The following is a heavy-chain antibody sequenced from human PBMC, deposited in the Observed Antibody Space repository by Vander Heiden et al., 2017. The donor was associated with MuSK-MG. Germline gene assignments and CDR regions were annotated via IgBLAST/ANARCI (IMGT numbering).Heavy chain of an antibody. CDR1: GGSFSGYY. Sequence: QVQLQQWGAGLLKPSETLSLTCAVYGGSFSGYYWSWIRQPPGKKLEWIGEINHSGSTNYNPSLKSRVNISVDTSKNQFSLKLSSVTAADTAVYYCARGRANDYGGNRYFDYWGQGTLVTVSS. CDR3: ARGRANDYGGNRYFDY. J-gene: IGHJ4*02. CDR2: INHSGST. D-gene: IGHD4-17*01. V-gene: IGHV4-34*01.